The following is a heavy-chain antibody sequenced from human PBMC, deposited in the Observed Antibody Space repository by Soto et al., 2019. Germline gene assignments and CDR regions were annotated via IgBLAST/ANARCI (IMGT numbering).Heavy chain of an antibody. J-gene: IGHJ4*02. CDR2: VFWNDDK. V-gene: IGHV2-5*01. CDR3: ARAYTYDFDH. Sequence: KESGPTLVKHTQTLTLTCTFSGFSFGVSGVGVGWIRQPPGRALEWLGLVFWNDDKRYRPSLESRLTLTKDTSNNQVVLTVTNLDPGDTGTYYCARAYTYDFDHWGQGTLVTVSS. D-gene: IGHD2-21*01. CDR1: GFSFGVSGVG.